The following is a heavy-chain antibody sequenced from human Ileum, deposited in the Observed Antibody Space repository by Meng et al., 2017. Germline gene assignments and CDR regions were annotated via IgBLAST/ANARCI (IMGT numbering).Heavy chain of an antibody. J-gene: IGHJ4*02. V-gene: IGHV4-4*02. Sequence: QVQLQRGGPGLLEPSGTLSLTCAVSGRSISSSDLWSWVRQPPGKGLEWIAEMNLGGSPNYNPSLKSRVTMSVDKSNDHLSLQLTSVTAADTAVYYCAHIFDSWGQGTLVTVPS. CDR3: AHIFDS. CDR1: GRSISSSDL. CDR2: MNLGGSP.